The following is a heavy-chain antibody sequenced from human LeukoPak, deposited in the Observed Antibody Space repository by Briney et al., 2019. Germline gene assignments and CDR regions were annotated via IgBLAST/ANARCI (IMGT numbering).Heavy chain of an antibody. D-gene: IGHD7-27*01. V-gene: IGHV4-30-2*01. J-gene: IGHJ4*02. CDR1: GGSISSGGYS. CDR3: ARFQLGKGRYFDY. CDR2: IYHSGST. Sequence: SETLSLTCAVSGGSISSGGYSWSWIRQPPGKGLEWIGYIYHSGSTYYNPSLKSRVTISVDKSRNQFSLKLSSVTAADTAVYCCARFQLGKGRYFDYWGQGTLVTVSS.